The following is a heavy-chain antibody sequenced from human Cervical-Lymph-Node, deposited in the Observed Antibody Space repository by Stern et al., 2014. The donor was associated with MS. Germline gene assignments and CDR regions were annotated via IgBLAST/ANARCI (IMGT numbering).Heavy chain of an antibody. CDR2: IRSKANSYTT. V-gene: IGHV3-72*01. D-gene: IGHD3-16*01. J-gene: IGHJ4*02. CDR3: ARVARSYAFDY. Sequence: EVQLEESGGGLVQPGGSLRLSCAASGFTFTDHHMDWVRQAPGKGLEWVGRIRSKANSYTTEYAASVKGRFTISRDDSKNSLYLLMSSLKAEDAAVYYCARVARSYAFDYWGQGTLVTVSS. CDR1: GFTFTDHH.